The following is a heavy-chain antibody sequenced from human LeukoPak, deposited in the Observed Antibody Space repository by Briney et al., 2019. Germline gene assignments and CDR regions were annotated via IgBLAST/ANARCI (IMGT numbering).Heavy chain of an antibody. CDR2: INPDVGVA. J-gene: IGHJ6*03. D-gene: IGHD3-3*01. Sequence: ASVKVSCKASGDTFTNSHMHWVRQAPGQELEWMGIINPDVGVASYAQNFQGRVTMTRDTSTSTVYMELSSLRSEDTAVYYCAVGKMIFGVVIEYYYYMDVWGKGTTVTVSS. CDR3: AVGKMIFGVVIEYYYYMDV. CDR1: GDTFTNSH. V-gene: IGHV1-46*01.